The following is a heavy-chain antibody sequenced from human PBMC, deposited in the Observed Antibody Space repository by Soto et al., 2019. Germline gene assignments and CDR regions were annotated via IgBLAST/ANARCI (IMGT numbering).Heavy chain of an antibody. D-gene: IGHD6-13*01. CDR2: IKSNADGGTR. Sequence: EVQLVESGGGLVKPGGSLRLSCAASGFTFTTAWMSWVHQAPGKGLEWVGRIKSNADGGTRDYAAPVKGRFTISRDDSKNTVYLQMNSLKTEDTAVYYCTTGIPGIYWGQGTLVTVSS. CDR3: TTGIPGIY. J-gene: IGHJ4*02. CDR1: GFTFTTAW. V-gene: IGHV3-15*01.